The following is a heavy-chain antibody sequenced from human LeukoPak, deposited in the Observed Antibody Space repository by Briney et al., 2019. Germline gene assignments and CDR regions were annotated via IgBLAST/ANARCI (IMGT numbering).Heavy chain of an antibody. CDR3: ARDRDQLPEWGYYAFDI. D-gene: IGHD2-2*01. CDR2: ISSSSSYI. V-gene: IGHV3-21*01. J-gene: IGHJ3*02. CDR1: KFSVSHYG. Sequence: PGMSLSLSCAASKFSVSHYGMHWVRQAPGKGLEWVSSISSSSSYIYYADSVKGRFTISRDNAKNSLYLQMNSLRAEDTAVYYCARDRDQLPEWGYYAFDIWGQGTMVTVSS.